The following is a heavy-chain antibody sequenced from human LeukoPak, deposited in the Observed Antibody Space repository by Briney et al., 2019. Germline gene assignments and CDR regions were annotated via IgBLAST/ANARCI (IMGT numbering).Heavy chain of an antibody. Sequence: PSETLSLTCTVSGGSISSYYWSWIRQPPGKGLEWIGYIYYSGSTNYNPSLKSRATISVDTSKNQFSLKLSSVTAADTAVYYCARDLYDSSGYPHNWFDPWGQGTLVTVSS. D-gene: IGHD3-22*01. CDR1: GGSISSYY. J-gene: IGHJ5*02. CDR3: ARDLYDSSGYPHNWFDP. CDR2: IYYSGST. V-gene: IGHV4-59*01.